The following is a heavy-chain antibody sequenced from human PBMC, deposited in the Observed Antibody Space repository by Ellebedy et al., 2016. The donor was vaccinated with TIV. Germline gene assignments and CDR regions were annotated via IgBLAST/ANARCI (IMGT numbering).Heavy chain of an antibody. D-gene: IGHD3-9*01. CDR3: ARDHILTGYPDY. CDR2: IVVGSGNT. Sequence: SVKVSXXASGFTFTSSAVQWVRQARGQRLEWIGWIVVGSGNTNYAQKFQERVTITRDMSTSTAYMELSSLRSEDTAVYYCARDHILTGYPDYWGQGTLVTVSS. CDR1: GFTFTSSA. J-gene: IGHJ4*02. V-gene: IGHV1-58*01.